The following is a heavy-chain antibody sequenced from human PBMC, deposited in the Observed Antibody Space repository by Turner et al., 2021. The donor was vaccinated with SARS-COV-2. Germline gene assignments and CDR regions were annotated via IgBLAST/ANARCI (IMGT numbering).Heavy chain of an antibody. J-gene: IGHJ3*02. Sequence: EVQLLESGGGLVQPGGSLRLSCATSGFSVSSYLMRWVRQAPGKGLQWVSSIVANGDTTNYAGAVRGRFTISRDNSKNTLYLQMNSLRAEDTAVYYCAKDICSSTTNCKGFDIWGQGALVTVSS. V-gene: IGHV3-23*01. D-gene: IGHD2-2*01. CDR2: IVANGDTT. CDR3: AKDICSSTTNCKGFDI. CDR1: GFSVSSYL.